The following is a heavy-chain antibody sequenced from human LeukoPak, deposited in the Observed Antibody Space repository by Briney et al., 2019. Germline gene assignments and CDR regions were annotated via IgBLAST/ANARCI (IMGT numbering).Heavy chain of an antibody. V-gene: IGHV3-21*01. CDR3: ARADYYETSGPFGY. J-gene: IGHJ4*02. D-gene: IGHD3-22*01. Sequence: PGGSLRLSCAGSGFTFSGHGMNWVRQAPGKGLEWVSFISYNSNYIFYADSVKGRFTISRDNAKNSLFLQMNSLRAEDTAVYYCARADYYETSGPFGYWGQGTLVIVSS. CDR2: ISYNSNYI. CDR1: GFTFSGHG.